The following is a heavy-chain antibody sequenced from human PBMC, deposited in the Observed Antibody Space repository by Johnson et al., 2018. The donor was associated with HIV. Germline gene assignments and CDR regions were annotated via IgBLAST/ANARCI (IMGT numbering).Heavy chain of an antibody. V-gene: IGHV3-20*04. CDR3: ARATYYYESSGYLTRPRAFDV. D-gene: IGHD3-22*01. Sequence: VQLVESGGGVVRPGGSLRLSCAASGFTFDDYGMSWVRQAPGKGLEWVSGINWNGGSTGYADSVKGRFTISRDNAKNSLYLQMNSLRAEDTALYYCARATYYYESSGYLTRPRAFDVWGQGTTVTVSS. CDR1: GFTFDDYG. CDR2: INWNGGST. J-gene: IGHJ3*01.